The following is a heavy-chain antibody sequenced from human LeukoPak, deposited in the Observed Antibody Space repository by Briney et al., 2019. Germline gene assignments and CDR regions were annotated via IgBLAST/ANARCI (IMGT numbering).Heavy chain of an antibody. CDR2: IIPIFGTA. J-gene: IGHJ4*02. Sequence: SVKVSCKASGGTFSSYAISWVRQAPGQGLEWMGGIIPIFGTANYAQKFQGRVTITADESTSTAYMELSSLRSEDTAVYYCARISTSLGGGYSPFDYWGQGTLVTVSS. V-gene: IGHV1-69*01. CDR3: ARISTSLGGGYSPFDY. D-gene: IGHD3-22*01. CDR1: GGTFSSYA.